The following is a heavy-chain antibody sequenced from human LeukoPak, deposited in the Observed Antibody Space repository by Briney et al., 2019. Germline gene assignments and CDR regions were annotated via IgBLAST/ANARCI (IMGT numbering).Heavy chain of an antibody. J-gene: IGHJ4*02. Sequence: GGSLRLSCAASGFTFSSYAMHWVRQAPGKGLEWVAVISYDGSNKYYADSVKGRFTISRDNSENTLYLQMNSLRAEDTAVYYCARAMGAGTDYWGQGTLVTVSS. CDR2: ISYDGSNK. CDR1: GFTFSSYA. D-gene: IGHD1-26*01. CDR3: ARAMGAGTDY. V-gene: IGHV3-30-3*01.